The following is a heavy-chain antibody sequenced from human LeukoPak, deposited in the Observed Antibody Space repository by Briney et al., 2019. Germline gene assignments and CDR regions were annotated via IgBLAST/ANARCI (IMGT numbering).Heavy chain of an antibody. V-gene: IGHV1-18*01. J-gene: IGHJ5*02. D-gene: IGHD2-15*01. CDR1: GYTFTSYG. CDR2: ISAYNGNT. Sequence: ASVKVSCKASGYTFTSYGISWVRQAPGQGLEWMGWISAYNGNTNYAQKLQGRVTMTTDTSTSTAYMELRSLRSDDTAVYYCARGEGYCSGGSCYASAWTWGQGTLVTVSS. CDR3: ARGEGYCSGGSCYASAWT.